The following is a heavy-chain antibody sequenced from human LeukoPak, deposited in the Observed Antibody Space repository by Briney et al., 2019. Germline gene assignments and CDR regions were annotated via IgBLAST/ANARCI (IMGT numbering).Heavy chain of an antibody. J-gene: IGHJ4*02. Sequence: GGSLRLSCAASGFTFSSYAMTGVGQPPDKGRDWVSAISGSDGSTYYADSVKGRFTISRDDSQNTLYLQMNSLSAEDTAVYYCAKVETSGGANCYALDYWGQGTLVTVSS. CDR1: GFTFSSYA. V-gene: IGHV3-23*01. D-gene: IGHD2-2*01. CDR3: AKVETSGGANCYALDY. CDR2: ISGSDGST.